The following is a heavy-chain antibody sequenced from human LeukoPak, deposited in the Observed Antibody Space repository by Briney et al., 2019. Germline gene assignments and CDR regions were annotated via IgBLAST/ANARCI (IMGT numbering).Heavy chain of an antibody. D-gene: IGHD3-10*01. CDR3: ARDQSVNYYGSGSYYYYMDV. J-gene: IGHJ6*03. Sequence: PGGPLRLSCAASGFTFSSYWMSWVRQAPGKGLEWVANIKQDGSEKYYVDSVKGRFTISRDNAKNSLYLQMNSLRAEDTAVYYCARDQSVNYYGSGSYYYYMDVWGKGTTVTVSS. CDR2: IKQDGSEK. V-gene: IGHV3-7*01. CDR1: GFTFSSYW.